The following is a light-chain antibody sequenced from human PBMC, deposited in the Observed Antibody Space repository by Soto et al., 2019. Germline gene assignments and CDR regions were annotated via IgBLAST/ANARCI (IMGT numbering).Light chain of an antibody. CDR2: DVS. J-gene: IGLJ1*01. CDR1: SSDVGGYNY. V-gene: IGLV2-11*01. Sequence: QSVLTQPRSVSGSPGQSVTISCTGTSSDVGGYNYVSWYQQHPGKAPKLMIYDVSKRPSGVPDRFSGSKSGNTASLTISGVRAEDEADYYCCSYAGTYTDVFGTGTKVTAL. CDR3: CSYAGTYTDV.